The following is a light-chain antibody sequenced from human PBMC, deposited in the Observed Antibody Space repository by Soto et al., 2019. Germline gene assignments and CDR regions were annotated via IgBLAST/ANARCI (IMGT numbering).Light chain of an antibody. CDR3: LQHNSYPT. CDR1: QSISSW. V-gene: IGKV1-5*01. Sequence: DIQMTQSPSTLSASVGDRVTITCRASQSISSWLAWYQQKPGKAPKRLIYAASSLQSGVPSRFSGSGSGTEFTLTISSLQPEDFATYYCLQHNSYPTFGQGTKVDIK. J-gene: IGKJ1*01. CDR2: AAS.